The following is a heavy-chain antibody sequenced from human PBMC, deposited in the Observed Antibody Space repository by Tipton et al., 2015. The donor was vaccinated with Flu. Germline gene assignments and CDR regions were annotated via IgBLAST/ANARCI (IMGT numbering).Heavy chain of an antibody. CDR1: GYTFTSYY. D-gene: IGHD5-12*01. Sequence: QLVQSGAEVKKPGASVKVYCKASGYTFTSYYMHWVRQAPGQGLEWMGIINPSGGSTSYAQKFQGRVTMTRDTSTSTVYMELSSLRSEDPAVYFCAREGFIGYIGYGACDYWGQGTLVTVSS. J-gene: IGHJ4*02. CDR3: AREGFIGYIGYGACDY. CDR2: INPSGGST. V-gene: IGHV1-46*01.